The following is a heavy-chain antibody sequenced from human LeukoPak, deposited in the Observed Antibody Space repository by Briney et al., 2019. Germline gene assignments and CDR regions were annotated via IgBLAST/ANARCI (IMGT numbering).Heavy chain of an antibody. CDR2: IIPIFGTA. J-gene: IGHJ6*04. CDR3: ARDREYCSSTSCHSTYYYYYGMDV. CDR1: GGTFSNYA. D-gene: IGHD2-2*02. V-gene: IGHV1-69*06. Sequence: GASVKVSRKASGGTFSNYAISWVRQAPGQGLEWMGGIIPIFGTANYAQKFQGRVTITADKSTSTAYMELSSLRSEDTAVYYCARDREYCSSTSCHSTYYYYYGMDVWGKGTTVTVSS.